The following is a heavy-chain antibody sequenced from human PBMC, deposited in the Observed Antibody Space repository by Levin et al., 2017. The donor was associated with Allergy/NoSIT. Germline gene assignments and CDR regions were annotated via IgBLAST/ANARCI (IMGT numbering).Heavy chain of an antibody. J-gene: IGHJ4*02. CDR2: IYHNGIT. D-gene: IGHD2-2*01. V-gene: IGHV4-30-4*01. CDR1: GASVSGADYY. Sequence: SETLSLTCTVSGASVSGADYYWSWIRQPPGKGLEWVGYIYHNGITFYSPSLKSRLTISLDTSKTHFSLNLNSVTAADPSVYYCARSPDCTTTSCFSLFDYWGQGALVTVSS. CDR3: ARSPDCTTTSCFSLFDY.